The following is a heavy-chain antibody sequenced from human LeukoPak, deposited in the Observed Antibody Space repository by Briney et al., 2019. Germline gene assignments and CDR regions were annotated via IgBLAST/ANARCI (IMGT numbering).Heavy chain of an antibody. CDR2: ISSSGSTI. Sequence: GGSLRLSCAASGFTFSDYYMSWIRQAPGKGLEWVSYISSSGSTIYYADSVKGRFTISRDNAKNSLYLQMNSLRAEDTAVYYCARELRYFDSSYYYYGMDVWGQGTTVTVSS. J-gene: IGHJ6*02. CDR1: GFTFSDYY. V-gene: IGHV3-11*01. CDR3: ARELRYFDSSYYYYGMDV. D-gene: IGHD3-9*01.